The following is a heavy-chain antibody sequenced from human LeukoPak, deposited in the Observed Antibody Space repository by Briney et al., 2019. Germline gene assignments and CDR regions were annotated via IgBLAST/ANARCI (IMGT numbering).Heavy chain of an antibody. J-gene: IGHJ4*02. CDR2: IYHSGST. V-gene: IGHV4-38-2*02. CDR3: ARADSGGLDY. Sequence: SQTLSLTCTVSGYSISSGYYWGWIRQPPGKGLEWIGEIYHSGSTHYNPSLESRVTISADKSKNQFSLRLSSVTAGDTAVYYCARADSGGLDYWGQGTLVTVSS. CDR1: GYSISSGYY. D-gene: IGHD6-19*01.